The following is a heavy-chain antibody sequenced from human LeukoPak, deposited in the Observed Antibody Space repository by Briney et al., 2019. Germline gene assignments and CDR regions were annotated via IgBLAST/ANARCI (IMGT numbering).Heavy chain of an antibody. CDR1: GFTFSSYG. J-gene: IGHJ5*02. Sequence: GGSLRLSCAASGFTFSSYGMHWVRQAPGKGLEWVAVIWYDGNNKYYADSVKGRFTVSRDNSKNTLYLQMNSLRAEDAAVYYCARGLYDTSLRSWWLDPWGQGTLVTVSS. V-gene: IGHV3-33*01. CDR2: IWYDGNNK. D-gene: IGHD3-22*01. CDR3: ARGLYDTSLRSWWLDP.